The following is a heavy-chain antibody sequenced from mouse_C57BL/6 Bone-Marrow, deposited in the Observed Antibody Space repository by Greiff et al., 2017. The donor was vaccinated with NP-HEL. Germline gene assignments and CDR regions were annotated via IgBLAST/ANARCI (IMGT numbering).Heavy chain of an antibody. V-gene: IGHV5-15*01. J-gene: IGHJ3*01. CDR3: ARDGSSSKEFAY. Sequence: DVKLVESGGGLVQPGGSLKLSCAASGFTFSDYGMAWVRQAPRKGPEWVAFISNLAYSIYYADTVTGRFTISRENAKNTLYLEMSSLRSEDTAMYYCARDGSSSKEFAYWGQGTLVTVSA. D-gene: IGHD1-1*01. CDR1: GFTFSDYG. CDR2: ISNLAYSI.